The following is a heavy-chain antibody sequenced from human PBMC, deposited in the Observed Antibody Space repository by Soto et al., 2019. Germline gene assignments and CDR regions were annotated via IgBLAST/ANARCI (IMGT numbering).Heavy chain of an antibody. J-gene: IGHJ5*02. Sequence: PSETLSLTCAVYGGSFSGYCWSWIRQPPGKGLEWIGEINHRGRTNHNPSLKSRVTISVDMSKNQFSLKLSSVTAADTAVYYCARLYDSWSGYYAKWFDPWGQGILVTVSS. CDR1: GGSFSGYC. V-gene: IGHV4-34*01. CDR2: INHRGRT. CDR3: ARLYDSWSGYYAKWFDP. D-gene: IGHD3-3*01.